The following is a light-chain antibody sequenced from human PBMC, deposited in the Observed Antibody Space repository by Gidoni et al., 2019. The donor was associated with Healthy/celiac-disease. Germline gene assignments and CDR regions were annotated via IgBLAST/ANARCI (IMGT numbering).Light chain of an antibody. CDR3: QQYNILIT. J-gene: IGKJ5*01. CDR1: QSVSSN. V-gene: IGKV3-15*01. CDR2: GAS. Sequence: EIVMTQSPATLSVSPGDRATLSCRASQSVSSNLACYQQKPGQPPRLLIYGASTRATGIPARFSGSGSGTEFPLTISRLQSEYFAVYYCQQYNILITFGQGTRLEIK.